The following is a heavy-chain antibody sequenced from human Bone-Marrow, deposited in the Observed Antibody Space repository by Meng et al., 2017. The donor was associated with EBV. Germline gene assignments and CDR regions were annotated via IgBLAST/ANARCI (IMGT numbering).Heavy chain of an antibody. D-gene: IGHD2-21*01. CDR3: ARGGENYFGS. Sequence: QVQLQQWGAGLLKPSETLSLTCAVYGGSFSGYYWSWIRRPPGKGLEWIGKINPSRSTNYNASLKSRVTIPVDTSKNQFSLKLSSVTAADTAVYYCARGGENYFGSWGQGTLVTVSS. J-gene: IGHJ4*02. CDR2: INPSRST. CDR1: GGSFSGYY. V-gene: IGHV4-34*01.